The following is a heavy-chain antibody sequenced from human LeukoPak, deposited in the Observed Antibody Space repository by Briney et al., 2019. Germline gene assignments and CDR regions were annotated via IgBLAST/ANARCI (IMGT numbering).Heavy chain of an antibody. CDR3: ARDNLATLDS. Sequence: PSEALPLPCPVSGGFIISGSYYWPWIRQPPGRGLEGMGYIYYNGSANYNPSLESRVTISVDTSKSQFSLKLNSVTAADTAVYYCARDNLATLDSWGQGTLVTVSS. V-gene: IGHV4-61*01. CDR2: IYYNGSA. J-gene: IGHJ4*02. CDR1: GGFIISGSYY. D-gene: IGHD6-6*01.